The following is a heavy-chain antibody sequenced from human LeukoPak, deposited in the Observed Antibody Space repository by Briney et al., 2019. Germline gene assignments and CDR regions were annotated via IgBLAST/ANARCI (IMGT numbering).Heavy chain of an antibody. CDR3: ARDLLVGATPPVLDY. D-gene: IGHD1-26*01. Sequence: GGSLRLSCAASGFTFSSYWMSWVRQAPGKGLEWVANIKKDGSEKYYVDSVKGRFTISRDNAKNSLYLQMNSLRAEDTAVYYCARDLLVGATPPVLDYWGQGTLVTVSS. CDR1: GFTFSSYW. CDR2: IKKDGSEK. J-gene: IGHJ4*02. V-gene: IGHV3-7*01.